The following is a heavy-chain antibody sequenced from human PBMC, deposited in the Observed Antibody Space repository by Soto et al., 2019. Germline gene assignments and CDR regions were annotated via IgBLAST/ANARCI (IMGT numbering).Heavy chain of an antibody. Sequence: EVQLLESGGGLVQPGGSLRLSCAASGFTFSSYAMSWVRQAPGKGLEWVSAISGSGGSTYYAGSVKGRFTISRDNSKNTLYLQMNSLRAEDTAVYYCAKDRDIVVVPAAMVGFDYWGQGTLVTVSS. V-gene: IGHV3-23*01. CDR1: GFTFSSYA. CDR2: ISGSGGST. D-gene: IGHD2-2*01. CDR3: AKDRDIVVVPAAMVGFDY. J-gene: IGHJ4*02.